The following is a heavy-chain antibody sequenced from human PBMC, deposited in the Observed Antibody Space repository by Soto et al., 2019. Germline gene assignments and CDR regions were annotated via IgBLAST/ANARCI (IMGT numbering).Heavy chain of an antibody. Sequence: RASVKVSCKVSGFTFVGSAVQWVRQARGQRPEWIGWILVGTGNANYAQNFQGRITITRDLSTTTAYMELSSLTSEDTAVYYCAADGGYCSRGSCYPGYWGQGTLVTVSS. V-gene: IGHV1-58*01. CDR2: ILVGTGNA. J-gene: IGHJ4*02. D-gene: IGHD2-15*01. CDR3: AADGGYCSRGSCYPGY. CDR1: GFTFVGSA.